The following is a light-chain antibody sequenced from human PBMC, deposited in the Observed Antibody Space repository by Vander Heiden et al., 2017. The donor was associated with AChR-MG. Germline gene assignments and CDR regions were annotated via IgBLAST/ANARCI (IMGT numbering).Light chain of an antibody. CDR2: GAS. CDR1: QSVSSSY. Sequence: EIVLTQSPGTLSLSPGERVTLSCRASQSVSSSYLAWYQQKPGQAPRLLIYGASSRATGIPDRFSGSGYGTDFTLTISRLEPEDFAVYYCQQYGSSPLFTFGHGTKVDIK. V-gene: IGKV3-20*01. CDR3: QQYGSSPLFT. J-gene: IGKJ3*01.